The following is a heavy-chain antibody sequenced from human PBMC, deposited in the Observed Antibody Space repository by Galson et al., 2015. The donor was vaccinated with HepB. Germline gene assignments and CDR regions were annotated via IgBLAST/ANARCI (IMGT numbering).Heavy chain of an antibody. CDR1: GFTFSSYG. J-gene: IGHJ2*01. D-gene: IGHD5-24*01. CDR2: MWYDGSNK. V-gene: IGHV3-33*06. CDR3: AKESRWLQLRWYVDL. Sequence: SLRLSCAASGFTFSSYGMHWVRQAPGKGLEWVAVMWYDGSNKYYADSVKGRFTISRDNSKNTLYLQMNSLRAEDTAVYYCAKESRWLQLRWYVDLWGRGTLVTVSS.